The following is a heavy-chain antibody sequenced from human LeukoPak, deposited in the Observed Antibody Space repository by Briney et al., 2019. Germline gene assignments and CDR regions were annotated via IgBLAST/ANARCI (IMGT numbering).Heavy chain of an antibody. Sequence: GGSLRLSCAASGFTFSGFAMSWVRGTPGKGLEWVSGISGSGDNTLYADSEKGRFTISRDNSKNTLYLEMNSLRAEDTAIYYCAKMKGHPLPKYHMDVWGQGTTVTVSS. CDR2: ISGSGDNT. CDR3: AKMKGHPLPKYHMDV. J-gene: IGHJ6*01. CDR1: GFTFSGFA. V-gene: IGHV3-23*01. D-gene: IGHD1-14*01.